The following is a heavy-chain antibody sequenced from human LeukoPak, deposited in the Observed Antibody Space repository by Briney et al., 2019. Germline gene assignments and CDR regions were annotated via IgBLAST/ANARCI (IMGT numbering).Heavy chain of an antibody. CDR3: AKNGDRGAYCSGGSCYSYYYYYMDV. D-gene: IGHD2-15*01. J-gene: IGHJ6*03. CDR1: GFTFSDYG. V-gene: IGHV3-23*01. Sequence: GGSLRLSCAASGFTFSDYGMSWVRQAPGKGLEWVSSISSTGGTTYYADSVKGRFTISRDNSKNTLFLQVNSLRAEDTAIYYCAKNGDRGAYCSGGSCYSYYYYYMDVWGKGTTVTISS. CDR2: ISSTGGTT.